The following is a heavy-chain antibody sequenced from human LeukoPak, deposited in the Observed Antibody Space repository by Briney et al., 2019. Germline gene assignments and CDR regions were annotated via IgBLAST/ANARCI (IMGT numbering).Heavy chain of an antibody. J-gene: IGHJ5*02. D-gene: IGHD3-10*01. Sequence: GGSLRLSCAASGFTFSSYCMSWVRQAPGRGLEWVANIKQDGSEKYYGDSVKGRFTISRDNAKNSLYLQMNSLRAEDTAVYYCAREGGYGSGTDEESWFDPWGQGTLVTVSS. CDR3: AREGGYGSGTDEESWFDP. CDR1: GFTFSSYC. CDR2: IKQDGSEK. V-gene: IGHV3-7*03.